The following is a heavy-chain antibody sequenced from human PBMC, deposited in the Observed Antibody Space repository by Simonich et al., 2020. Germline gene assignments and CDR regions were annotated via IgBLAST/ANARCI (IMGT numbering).Heavy chain of an antibody. Sequence: GGGLVKPGGSLRLSCAASGFTFSSYSMNWVRQAPGKGLEWVSSIISSSSYIYYADSVKGRFTISRDNAKNSLYLQMNSLRAEETAVYYCARDTSYYGSGSYYFDYWGQGTLVTVSS. V-gene: IGHV3-21*01. J-gene: IGHJ4*02. CDR1: GFTFSSYS. D-gene: IGHD3-10*01. CDR2: IISSSSYI. CDR3: ARDTSYYGSGSYYFDY.